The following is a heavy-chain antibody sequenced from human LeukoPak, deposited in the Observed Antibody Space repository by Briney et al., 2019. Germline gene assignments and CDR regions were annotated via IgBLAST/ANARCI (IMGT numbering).Heavy chain of an antibody. Sequence: GGSLRLSCAASGFTFSSYWMSWVRQAPGKGLEWVANIKQDGSEKYYVDSVKGRFTISRDNAKNSLYLQMNSLRAEDTAVYYCARSLNFDWFGVYDPWGQGTLVTVSS. CDR3: ARSLNFDWFGVYDP. CDR1: GFTFSSYW. D-gene: IGHD3-9*01. V-gene: IGHV3-7*01. CDR2: IKQDGSEK. J-gene: IGHJ5*02.